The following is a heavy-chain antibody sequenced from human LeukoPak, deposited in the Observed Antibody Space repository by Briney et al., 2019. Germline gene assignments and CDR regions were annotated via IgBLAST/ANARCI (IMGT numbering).Heavy chain of an antibody. Sequence: PSETLSLTGTVSGGPISSSSYYWGWIRQPPGKGLEWIGSIYYSGSTYYNPSLKSRVTMSVDTSKNQFSLKLTSVTAADTAVYYCARLSNGSPGDPWGQGCLVTVSS. CDR1: GGPISSSSYY. D-gene: IGHD2-8*01. V-gene: IGHV4-39*01. J-gene: IGHJ5*02. CDR2: IYYSGST. CDR3: ARLSNGSPGDP.